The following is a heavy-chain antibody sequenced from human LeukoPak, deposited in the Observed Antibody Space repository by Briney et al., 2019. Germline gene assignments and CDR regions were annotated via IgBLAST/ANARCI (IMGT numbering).Heavy chain of an antibody. V-gene: IGHV3-33*01. Sequence: GGSLRLSCAASGFTFSSYGMHWVRQAPGKGLEWVAVIWYDGSNKYYADSVKGRFTISRDNSKNTLYLQMNSLRAEDTAVYYCARAETGRSLTVTPDYFDYWGQGTLVTVSS. D-gene: IGHD4-17*01. CDR1: GFTFSSYG. J-gene: IGHJ4*02. CDR3: ARAETGRSLTVTPDYFDY. CDR2: IWYDGSNK.